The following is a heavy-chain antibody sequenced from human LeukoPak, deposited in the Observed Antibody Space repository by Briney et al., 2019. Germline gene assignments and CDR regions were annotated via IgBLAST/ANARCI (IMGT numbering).Heavy chain of an antibody. V-gene: IGHV3-48*03. Sequence: GSLRLSCAASGFAFSSYEMNWVRQAPGKGLEWVSYISSSGSTIYYADSVKGRFTISRDNAKNSLYLQMNSLRAEDTAVYYCARDHRGGWFDPWGQGTLVTASS. J-gene: IGHJ5*02. CDR3: ARDHRGGWFDP. CDR2: ISSSGSTI. D-gene: IGHD3-16*01. CDR1: GFAFSSYE.